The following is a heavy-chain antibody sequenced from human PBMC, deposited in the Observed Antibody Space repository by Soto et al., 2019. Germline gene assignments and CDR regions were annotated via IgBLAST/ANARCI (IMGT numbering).Heavy chain of an antibody. Sequence: GESLKISCKGSGYSFTSYWISWVRQMPGKGLEWMGRIDPSDSYTNYSPSFQGHVTISADKSISTAYLQWSSLKASDTAMYYCARHAQLLWFGELGQASDYWGQGTLVTVSS. CDR1: GYSFTSYW. D-gene: IGHD3-10*01. CDR3: ARHAQLLWFGELGQASDY. CDR2: IDPSDSYT. J-gene: IGHJ4*02. V-gene: IGHV5-10-1*01.